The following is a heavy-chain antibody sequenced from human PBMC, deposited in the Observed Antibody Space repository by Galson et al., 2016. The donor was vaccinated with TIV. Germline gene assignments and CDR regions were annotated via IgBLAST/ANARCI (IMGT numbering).Heavy chain of an antibody. CDR1: GYTFSDFH. D-gene: IGHD3-22*01. J-gene: IGHJ3*02. CDR2: IYPKNGDT. V-gene: IGHV1-2*02. CDR3: AKDASYYYDSDAFDI. Sequence: SVKVSCKASGYTFSDFHIHWVRQAPGQGLEWMGWIYPKNGDTYYLQKFRGRVTMTRDTSITTVFMELSSLMSDDTAVYYCAKDASYYYDSDAFDIWGQGTMVTVSS.